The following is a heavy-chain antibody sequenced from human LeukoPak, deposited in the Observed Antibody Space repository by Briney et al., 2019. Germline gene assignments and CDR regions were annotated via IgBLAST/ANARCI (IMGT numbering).Heavy chain of an antibody. D-gene: IGHD1-7*01. CDR1: GGSFSNYY. J-gene: IGHJ6*03. Sequence: PSETLSLTCAVYGGSFSNYYWNWVRQPPGKGLEWLGEINDNGRANYNPSLMSRVTVSVDTSKNQFSLRLTSVTATDTAVYYCARRWNYGRNYYIDVWGKGATVSVSS. CDR2: INDNGRA. CDR3: ARRWNYGRNYYIDV. V-gene: IGHV4-34*01.